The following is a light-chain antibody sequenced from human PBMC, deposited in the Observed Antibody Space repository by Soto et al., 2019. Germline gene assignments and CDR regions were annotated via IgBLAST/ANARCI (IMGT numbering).Light chain of an antibody. CDR3: CSYAGSNTFYV. J-gene: IGLJ1*01. V-gene: IGLV2-11*01. Sequence: QSALTQPRSVSGSPGQSVTISCTGTSSNVGGYNYVSWYQHHPGKAPKLVIYDVYNRPSGVPDRFSGSKSDNTASLTISGLQAEDEADYCCCSYAGSNTFYVFGNGTKVTV. CDR1: SSNVGGYNY. CDR2: DVY.